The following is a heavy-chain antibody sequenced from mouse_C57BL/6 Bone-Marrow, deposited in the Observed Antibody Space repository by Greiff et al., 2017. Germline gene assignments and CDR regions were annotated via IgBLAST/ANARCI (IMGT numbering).Heavy chain of an antibody. D-gene: IGHD2-5*01. CDR2: IYPGDGDT. V-gene: IGHV1-82*01. CDR3: AYYSNY. Sequence: QVQLQQSGPELVKPGASVKISCKASGYAFSSSWMNWVKQRPGKGPEWIGRIYPGDGDTNYNGKFKGKATLTADKSSSTAYMQLSSLTSEDSAVYFCAYYSNYWGQGTTLTVAS. J-gene: IGHJ2*01. CDR1: GYAFSSSW.